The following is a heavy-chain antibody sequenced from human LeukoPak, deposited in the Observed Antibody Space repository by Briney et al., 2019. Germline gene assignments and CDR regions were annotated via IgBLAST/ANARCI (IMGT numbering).Heavy chain of an antibody. J-gene: IGHJ6*02. CDR3: ARGIDSSGYYYYYYGMDV. CDR2: NSGNT. V-gene: IGHV1-8*01. D-gene: IGHD3-22*01. Sequence: NSGNTGYAQKFQGRVTMTRNTSISTAYMELSSLRSEDTAVYYCARGIDSSGYYYYYYGMDVWGQGTTVTVSS.